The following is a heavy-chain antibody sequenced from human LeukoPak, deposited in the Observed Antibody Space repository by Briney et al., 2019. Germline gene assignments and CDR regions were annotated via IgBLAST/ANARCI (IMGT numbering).Heavy chain of an antibody. CDR2: TSYDGSEK. D-gene: IGHD5-18*01. CDR1: GFTFSSYG. Sequence: PGRSLRLSCAASGFTFSSYGMHWVRQAPGKGLEWVAVTSYDGSEKYYADSVKGRFSISRDNSKNTLYLHMNGLRVEDTAVYYCAKEYSRSWHEGGTFFDYWGQGTLVTVSP. CDR3: AKEYSRSWHEGGTFFDY. V-gene: IGHV3-30*18. J-gene: IGHJ4*02.